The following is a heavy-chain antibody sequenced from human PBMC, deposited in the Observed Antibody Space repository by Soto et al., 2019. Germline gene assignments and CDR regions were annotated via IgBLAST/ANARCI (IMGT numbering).Heavy chain of an antibody. Sequence: SETLSLTCTVSGGSVRRGFYYWTWIRQPPGKGLEWIGYINHSGSTNYNPSLQGRVTISLDTSKNQFSLKLSSVTAADTAVYYCASHYGSGTYYNFDYWGQGTLVTVS. D-gene: IGHD3-10*01. V-gene: IGHV4-61*01. CDR3: ASHYGSGTYYNFDY. CDR1: GGSVRRGFYY. CDR2: INHSGST. J-gene: IGHJ4*01.